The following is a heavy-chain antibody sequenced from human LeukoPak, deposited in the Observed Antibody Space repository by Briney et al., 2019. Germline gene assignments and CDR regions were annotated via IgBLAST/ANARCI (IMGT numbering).Heavy chain of an antibody. Sequence: PGGSLRLSCAASGFTFSGYWMHWVRQAPGKGLVWVSRINSDGSGIAYAGSVKGRFTISRDNAKNTLYLQMNSLRAEDTAVYYCARDQLYCSGGYCYFDYWGQGTLVTVSS. V-gene: IGHV3-74*01. CDR2: INSDGSGI. D-gene: IGHD2-15*01. CDR3: ARDQLYCSGGYCYFDY. CDR1: GFTFSGYW. J-gene: IGHJ4*02.